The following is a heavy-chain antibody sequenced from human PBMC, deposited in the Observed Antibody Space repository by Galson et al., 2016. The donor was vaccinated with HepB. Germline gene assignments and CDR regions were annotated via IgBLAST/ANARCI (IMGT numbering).Heavy chain of an antibody. J-gene: IGHJ4*02. CDR1: GGSVTSSNFY. V-gene: IGHV4-39*01. D-gene: IGHD4-17*01. CDR2: FYYNEGT. CDR3: ARHGTTVTSAFGF. Sequence: SETLSLTCTVSGGSVTSSNFYWGWIRQPPGKGLEWVGSFYYNEGTYSSPSLKSRIKIPADTSKNQFSLNLTSVTAADTAVYYCARHGTTVTSAFGFWGQGTRVTVSS.